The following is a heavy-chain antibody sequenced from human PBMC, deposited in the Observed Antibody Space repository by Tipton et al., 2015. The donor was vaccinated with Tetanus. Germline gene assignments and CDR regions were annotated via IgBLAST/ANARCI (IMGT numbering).Heavy chain of an antibody. V-gene: IGHV4-39*01. Sequence: TLSLTCTVSGGSISGSEYYWGWIRQPPGKGLEWIGSIYVSGTTYYFPSLKSRVTISIDTSMNQLSLKLSSVTAADTAVYSCARGMAEASNCGGDCYSDYWGQGTPVTVSS. CDR2: IYVSGTT. D-gene: IGHD2-21*02. CDR1: GGSISGSEYY. CDR3: ARGMAEASNCGGDCYSDY. J-gene: IGHJ4*02.